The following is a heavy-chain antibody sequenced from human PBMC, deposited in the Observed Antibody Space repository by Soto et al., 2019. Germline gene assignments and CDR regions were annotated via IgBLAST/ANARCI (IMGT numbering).Heavy chain of an antibody. D-gene: IGHD3-16*02. CDR3: ARGRPGWGGSYPIIKEYMEE. CDR1: DSSFTGYY. Sequence: SETLYLTFAVHDSSFTGYYWSWIRQPPGRGLEWIGEINHIVITNYNPTLKSPVTLSVDTSKNQFSLNLSSVTAPDTAAYYCARGRPGWGGSYPIIKEYMEEWGKGTTVNVSS. J-gene: IGHJ6*03. V-gene: IGHV4-34*01. CDR2: INHIVIT.